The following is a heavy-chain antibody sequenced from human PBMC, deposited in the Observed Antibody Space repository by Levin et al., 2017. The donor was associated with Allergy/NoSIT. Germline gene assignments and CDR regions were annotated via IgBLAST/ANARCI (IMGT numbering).Heavy chain of an antibody. D-gene: IGHD3-10*01. J-gene: IGHJ4*02. CDR1: GFTFSSYG. CDR3: ARDRRSHTTYYYGSGSYLFDY. Sequence: GGSLRLSCAASGFTFSSYGMHWVRQAPGKGLEWVAVIWYDGSNKYYADSVKGRFTISRDNSKNTLYLQMNSLRAEDTAVYYCARDRRSHTTYYYGSGSYLFDYWGQGTLVTVSS. CDR2: IWYDGSNK. V-gene: IGHV3-33*01.